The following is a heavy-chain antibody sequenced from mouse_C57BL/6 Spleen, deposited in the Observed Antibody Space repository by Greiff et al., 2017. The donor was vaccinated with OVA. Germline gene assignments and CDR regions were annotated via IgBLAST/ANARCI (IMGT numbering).Heavy chain of an antibody. J-gene: IGHJ3*01. Sequence: VQLQQSGAELVRPGASVKLSCKASGYTFTDYYINWVKQRPGQGLEWIARIYPGSGNTNYNEKFKSKATLTVDKSSSTAYMQLSSLTSEDSAVYYCARYDYDEAWFAYWGQGTLVTVSA. CDR1: GYTFTDYY. V-gene: IGHV1-76*01. D-gene: IGHD2-4*01. CDR2: IYPGSGNT. CDR3: ARYDYDEAWFAY.